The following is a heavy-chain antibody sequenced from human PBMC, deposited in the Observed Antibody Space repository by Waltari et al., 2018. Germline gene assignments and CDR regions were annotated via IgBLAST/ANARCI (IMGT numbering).Heavy chain of an antibody. V-gene: IGHV5-51*01. CDR2: IFPIDSDT. D-gene: IGHD5-18*01. CDR3: ARGGTGYSYGIDP. CDR1: GYRFTEYW. Sequence: EVQLVQSGAEMQQPGESLRISCQPPGYRFTEYWIGWVRQTPGKGLEWMGLIFPIDSDTRYSPSFQGQVTMSADRSTNTAYLHWSSLQVADTATYYCARGGTGYSYGIDPWGQGTLVTVSS. J-gene: IGHJ4*02.